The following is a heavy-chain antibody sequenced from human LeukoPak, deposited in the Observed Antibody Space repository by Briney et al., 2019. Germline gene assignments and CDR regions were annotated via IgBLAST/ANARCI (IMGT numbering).Heavy chain of an antibody. Sequence: SETLSLTCTVSGGSISSSSYYWGWIRQPPGRGLEWIGEINHSGSTNYNPSLKSRVTISVDTSKNQFSLKLSSVTAADTAVYYCARGPQRMLLYNWFDPLGPGNPGHRLL. J-gene: IGHJ5*02. V-gene: IGHV4-39*07. CDR2: INHSGST. CDR1: GGSISSSSYY. D-gene: IGHD2-8*01. CDR3: ARGPQRMLLYNWFDP.